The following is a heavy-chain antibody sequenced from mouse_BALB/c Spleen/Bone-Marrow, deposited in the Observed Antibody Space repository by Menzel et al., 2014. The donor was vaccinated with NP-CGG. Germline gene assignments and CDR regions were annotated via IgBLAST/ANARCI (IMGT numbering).Heavy chain of an antibody. Sequence: VQLKESGAELVKPGASVKLSCTASGFNIKDTYMHWVKQGPEQGLEWIGRIDPANGNTKYDPKFQGKATITADTSSNTAYLQLSSLTSEDTAVYYCARYSYGSRGYYFDYWGQGTTLTVSS. V-gene: IGHV14-3*02. CDR1: GFNIKDTY. J-gene: IGHJ2*01. D-gene: IGHD1-1*01. CDR3: ARYSYGSRGYYFDY. CDR2: IDPANGNT.